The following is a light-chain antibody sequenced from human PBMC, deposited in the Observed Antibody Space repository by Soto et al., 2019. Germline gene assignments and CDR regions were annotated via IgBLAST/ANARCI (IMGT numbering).Light chain of an antibody. V-gene: IGKV3-15*01. CDR2: RAS. CDR1: QTIGSN. J-gene: IGKJ4*01. Sequence: EIVMTQSPAALSLSPWEIATLSCRASQTIGSNLAWLQQKPGQAPRLLIYRASTRATGVPARFSGSGSGTEFTLTISSLQSEDFAIYYCQQYNNWPLTLGEGTKVDIK. CDR3: QQYNNWPLT.